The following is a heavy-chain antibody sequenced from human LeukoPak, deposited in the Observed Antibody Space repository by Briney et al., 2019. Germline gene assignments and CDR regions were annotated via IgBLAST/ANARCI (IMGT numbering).Heavy chain of an antibody. CDR3: ATSGTRQQLGYFDGMDV. Sequence: GGSLRLSCAVSGFTFSGFWMSWSRQAPGKGLEWVASINSDGSEGYYADVVKGRFTISRDNSKKTLYLQMTSLRAEDTAVYYCATSGTRQQLGYFDGMDVWGQGTTVTVSS. D-gene: IGHD6-13*01. V-gene: IGHV3-7*03. CDR2: INSDGSEG. J-gene: IGHJ6*02. CDR1: GFTFSGFW.